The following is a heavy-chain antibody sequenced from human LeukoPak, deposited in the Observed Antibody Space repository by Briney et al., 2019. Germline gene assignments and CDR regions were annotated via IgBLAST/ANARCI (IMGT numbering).Heavy chain of an antibody. CDR3: ARDRGYSSGLGGY. CDR1: GGTFSSYA. D-gene: IGHD6-19*01. J-gene: IGHJ4*02. CDR2: IIPIFGTA. V-gene: IGHV1-69*13. Sequence: GASVKVSCKASGGTFSSYAISWVRQAPGQGPEWMGGIIPIFGTANYAQKFQGRVTITADESTSTAYMELSSLRSEDTAVYYCARDRGYSSGLGGYWGQGTLVTVSS.